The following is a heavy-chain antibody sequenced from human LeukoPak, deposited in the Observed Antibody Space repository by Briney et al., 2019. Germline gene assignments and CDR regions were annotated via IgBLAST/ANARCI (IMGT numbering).Heavy chain of an antibody. V-gene: IGHV3-30*02. D-gene: IGHD5-24*01. Sequence: PGGSLRLSCAASGFTFSSYGMHWVRQAPGKGLEWVAFIRYDGSNKYYADSVKGRFTISRDNSKNTLYLQMNSLRAEDTAVYYCAKAERKLRRDGYNGTLAFDYWGQGTLVTVSS. J-gene: IGHJ4*02. CDR1: GFTFSSYG. CDR3: AKAERKLRRDGYNGTLAFDY. CDR2: IRYDGSNK.